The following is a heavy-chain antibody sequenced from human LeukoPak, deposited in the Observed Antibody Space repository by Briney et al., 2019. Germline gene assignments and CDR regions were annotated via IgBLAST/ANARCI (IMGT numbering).Heavy chain of an antibody. CDR3: ARDRGPGRLYYDFWSGYPYYFDY. CDR2: IYHSGST. Sequence: SETLSLTCTVSGYSISSGYYWGWIRQPPGKGLEWIGSIYHSGSTYYNPSLKSRVTISVDTSKNQFSLKLSSVTAADTAVYYCARDRGPGRLYYDFWSGYPYYFDYWGQGTLVTVSS. V-gene: IGHV4-38-2*02. D-gene: IGHD3-3*01. J-gene: IGHJ4*02. CDR1: GYSISSGYY.